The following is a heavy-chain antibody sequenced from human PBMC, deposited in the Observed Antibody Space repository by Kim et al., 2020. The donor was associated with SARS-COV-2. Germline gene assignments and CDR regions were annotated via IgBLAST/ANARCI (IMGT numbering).Heavy chain of an antibody. J-gene: IGHJ4*02. CDR2: INHSGST. V-gene: IGHV4-34*01. CDR3: ARGTFWIVVATHQKAFDY. CDR1: GGSFSGYY. D-gene: IGHD3-22*01. Sequence: SETLSLTCAVYGGSFSGYYWSWIRQPPGKGLEWIGEINHSGSTNYNPSLKSRVTISVDTSKNQFSLKLSSVTAADTAVYYCARGTFWIVVATHQKAFDYWGQGTLVTVSS.